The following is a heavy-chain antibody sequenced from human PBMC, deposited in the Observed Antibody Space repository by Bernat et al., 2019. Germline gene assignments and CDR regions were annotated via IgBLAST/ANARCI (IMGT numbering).Heavy chain of an antibody. J-gene: IGHJ5*02. Sequence: QVQLVQSGAEVKKPGASVKVSCKASGYTFTGYYMHWVRQAPGQGLEWMGRINPNSGGTNYAQKFQGRGTMTRDTSISTAYMELSRLRSDDTAVYYCARVRCSSTSCYFPWFDPWGQGTLVTVSS. CDR3: ARVRCSSTSCYFPWFDP. CDR2: INPNSGGT. CDR1: GYTFTGYY. V-gene: IGHV1-2*06. D-gene: IGHD2-2*01.